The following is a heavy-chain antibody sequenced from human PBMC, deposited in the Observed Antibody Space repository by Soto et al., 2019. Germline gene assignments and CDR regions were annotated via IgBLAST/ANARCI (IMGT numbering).Heavy chain of an antibody. CDR2: IHYSGRT. CDR3: ARHPLQHLLDYYFDF. J-gene: IGHJ4*02. V-gene: IGHV4-39*01. Sequence: SETLSLTCTVSGGSISSSSYYWGWIRQSPGKGLEWIGTIHYSGRTYYNPSLKGRVTISVDTSKNQFSLKVTSLTAADTAVYYCARHPLQHLLDYYFDFWAQGTLVTVSS. CDR1: GGSISSSSYY.